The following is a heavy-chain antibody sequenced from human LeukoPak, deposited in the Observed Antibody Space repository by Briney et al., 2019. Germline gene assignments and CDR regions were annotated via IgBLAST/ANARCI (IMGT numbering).Heavy chain of an antibody. CDR2: INPNSGGT. CDR3: ARDFPIAAAGTSYWLDP. J-gene: IGHJ5*02. Sequence: ASVKVSCKASGYTFTSYYMHWVRQAPGQGLEWMGWINPNSGGTNYAQKFQGRVTMTRDTSISTAYMELSRLRSDDTAVYYCARDFPIAAAGTSYWLDPWGQGTLVTVSS. D-gene: IGHD6-13*01. V-gene: IGHV1-2*02. CDR1: GYTFTSYY.